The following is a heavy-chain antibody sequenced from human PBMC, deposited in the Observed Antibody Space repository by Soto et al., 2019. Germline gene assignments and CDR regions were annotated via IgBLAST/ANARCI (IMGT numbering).Heavy chain of an antibody. V-gene: IGHV4-61*01. D-gene: IGHD3-10*01. CDR3: ARKGTRWFGNLYTAWFDP. Sequence: PSETLSLTCTVSGGSVSSGSYYWSWIRQPPGKGLEWIGEIYYSGSTNYSPSLKSRVTISVDKSKNQFSLKLTSVTAADTAVYYCARKGTRWFGNLYTAWFDPWGQGTLVTVSS. J-gene: IGHJ5*02. CDR1: GGSVSSGSYY. CDR2: IYYSGST.